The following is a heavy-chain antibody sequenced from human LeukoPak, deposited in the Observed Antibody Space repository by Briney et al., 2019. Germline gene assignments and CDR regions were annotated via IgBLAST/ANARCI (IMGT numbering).Heavy chain of an antibody. J-gene: IGHJ6*03. CDR2: ISSSGSTI. V-gene: IGHV3-11*04. CDR1: GFTFSDYY. Sequence: GGSLRLSCAASGFTFSDYYMSWIRQAPGKGLEWVSYISSSGSTIYYADSVKGRFTISRDNSKNTLYLQMNSLRAEDTAVYYCAKGRGWEASYYYYYMDVWGKGTTVTISS. D-gene: IGHD1-26*01. CDR3: AKGRGWEASYYYYYMDV.